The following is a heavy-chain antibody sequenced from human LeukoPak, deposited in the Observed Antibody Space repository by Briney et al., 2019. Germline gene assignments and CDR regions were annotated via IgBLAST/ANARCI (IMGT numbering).Heavy chain of an antibody. CDR2: ISYDGSNK. Sequence: HPGGSLRLSCAASGFTFSSYGMHWVRQAPGKGLEWVAVISYDGSNKYYADSVKGRFTISRDNSKNTLYLQMNSLRAEDTAVYYCARTGKGYYDSSGYDWFDPWGQGTLVTVSS. CDR1: GFTFSSYG. CDR3: ARTGKGYYDSSGYDWFDP. V-gene: IGHV3-30*03. J-gene: IGHJ5*02. D-gene: IGHD3-22*01.